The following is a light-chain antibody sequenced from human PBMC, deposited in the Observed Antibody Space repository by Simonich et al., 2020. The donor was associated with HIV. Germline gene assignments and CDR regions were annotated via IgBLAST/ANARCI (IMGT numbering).Light chain of an antibody. Sequence: IQLTQSPSFLSASVGDRVTITCRASQGISSYLAWYQQKPGKAPKLLIYAASSLQSGVPSRFSGSGSGTDFTLTISSLQPEDFATYYCQQSYSTPRTFGQGTKVEIK. V-gene: IGKV1-39*01. J-gene: IGKJ1*01. CDR3: QQSYSTPRT. CDR1: QGISSY. CDR2: AAS.